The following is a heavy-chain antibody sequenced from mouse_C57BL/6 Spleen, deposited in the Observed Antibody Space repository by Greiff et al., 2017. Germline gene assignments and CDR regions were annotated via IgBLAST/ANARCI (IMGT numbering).Heavy chain of an antibody. CDR3: TIHYGSSYGFAY. CDR1: GFNIKDYY. J-gene: IGHJ3*01. CDR2: IDPEDGDT. V-gene: IGHV14-1*01. D-gene: IGHD1-1*01. Sequence: VQLQQSGAELVRPGASVKLSCTASGFNIKDYYMHWVKQRPEQGLEWIGRIDPEDGDTDYDPKFQGKATMTADTSSNTAYLQRSSLTSEDTAVYYCTIHYGSSYGFAYWGQGTLVTVSA.